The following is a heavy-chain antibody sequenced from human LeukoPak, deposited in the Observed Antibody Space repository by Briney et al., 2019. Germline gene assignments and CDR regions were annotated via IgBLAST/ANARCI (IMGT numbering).Heavy chain of an antibody. Sequence: GGSLRLSCAASGFTFSSYAMSWVRQAPGKGLEWVSAISGSGGSTYYADSVKGRFTISRDNSKNTLYLQMNSLRAVDTAVYYCAKEVVATIEGGPFDYWGQGTLVTVSS. J-gene: IGHJ4*02. D-gene: IGHD5-12*01. CDR2: ISGSGGST. CDR3: AKEVVATIEGGPFDY. V-gene: IGHV3-23*01. CDR1: GFTFSSYA.